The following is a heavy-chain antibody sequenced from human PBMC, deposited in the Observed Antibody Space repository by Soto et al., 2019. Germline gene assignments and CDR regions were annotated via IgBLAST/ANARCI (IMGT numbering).Heavy chain of an antibody. V-gene: IGHV4-39*01. Sequence: SETLSLTYTVSGGSISSSSYYWGWIRQPPGKGLEWIGSIYYSGSTNYNPSLKSRVTISVDTSKNQFSLKLSSVTAADTAVYYCARAGYSGLGVWGKGTTVTVSS. CDR3: ARAGYSGLGV. CDR2: IYYSGST. D-gene: IGHD5-12*01. CDR1: GGSISSSSYY. J-gene: IGHJ6*03.